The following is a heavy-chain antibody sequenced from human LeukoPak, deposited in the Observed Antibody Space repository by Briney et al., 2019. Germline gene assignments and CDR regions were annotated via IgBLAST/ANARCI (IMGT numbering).Heavy chain of an antibody. CDR3: ARGVKYGSGSYYVSYFDY. CDR2: IIPIFGTT. J-gene: IGHJ4*02. Sequence: GASVNVSCKASGGTFSSYPISWVRQAPGQRLEWMGGIIPIFGTTNYAQKFQGRVTITADESTSTAYMELSSLRSEDTAVYYCARGVKYGSGSYYVSYFDYWGQGTLVTVSS. D-gene: IGHD3-10*01. CDR1: GGTFSSYP. V-gene: IGHV1-69*13.